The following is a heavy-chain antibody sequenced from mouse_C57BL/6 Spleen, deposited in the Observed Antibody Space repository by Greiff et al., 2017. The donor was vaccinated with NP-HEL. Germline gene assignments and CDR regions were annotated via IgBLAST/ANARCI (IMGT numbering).Heavy chain of an antibody. CDR2: ISDGGSYT. Sequence: EVMLVESGGGLVKPGGSLKLSCAASGFTFSSYAMSWVRQTPEKRLEWVATISDGGSYTYYPDNVKGRFTISRDNAKNNLYLQMSHLKSEDTAMYYCARVGVKGAMDYWGQGTSVTVSS. D-gene: IGHD2-2*01. CDR1: GFTFSSYA. CDR3: ARVGVKGAMDY. V-gene: IGHV5-4*03. J-gene: IGHJ4*01.